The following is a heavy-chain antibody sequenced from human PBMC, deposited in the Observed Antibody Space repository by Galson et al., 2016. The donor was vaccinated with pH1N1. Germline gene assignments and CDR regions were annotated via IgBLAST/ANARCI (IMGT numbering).Heavy chain of an antibody. CDR1: GYSYTSQW. CDR2: VNPGGSTI. D-gene: IGHD4-17*01. CDR3: AGQYDFGDYRGDAFDI. Sequence: QSGAEVTKPGESLKISCKASGYSYTSQWIARVRQVPGKGLEWVGVVNPGGSTIRYSPPFQGQVTISSDKSINIAYLQWISLRASDTATYYCAGQYDFGDYRGDAFDIWGQGTVVIVSS. V-gene: IGHV5-51*03. J-gene: IGHJ3*02.